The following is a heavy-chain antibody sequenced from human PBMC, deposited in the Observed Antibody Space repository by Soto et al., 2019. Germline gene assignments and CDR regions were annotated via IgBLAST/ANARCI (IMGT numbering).Heavy chain of an antibody. CDR3: ARARVMITFGGVIVIRGSDAFDI. J-gene: IGHJ3*02. V-gene: IGHV1-18*01. Sequence: QVQLVQSGAEVKKPGASVKVSCKASGYTFTSYGISWVRQAPGQGLEWMGWISAYNGKTNYAQKLQGRVTMTTDSSTSTAYMELRSLRSDDTAVYYCARARVMITFGGVIVIRGSDAFDIWGQGTMVTVSS. CDR2: ISAYNGKT. CDR1: GYTFTSYG. D-gene: IGHD3-16*02.